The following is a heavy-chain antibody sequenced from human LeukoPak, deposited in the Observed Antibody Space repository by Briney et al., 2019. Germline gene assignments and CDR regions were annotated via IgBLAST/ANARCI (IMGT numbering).Heavy chain of an antibody. CDR1: GGTFSSYA. V-gene: IGHV1-69*05. D-gene: IGHD6-13*01. J-gene: IGHJ4*02. CDR3: ARVGISAAAMSQFDY. CDR2: IIPIFGTA. Sequence: SVKVSCKASGGTFSSYAISWVRQAPGQGLEWMGGIIPIFGTANYAQKFQGRVTITTDESTSTAYMELSSLRSEDTAVYYCARVGISAAAMSQFDYWGQGTLVTVPS.